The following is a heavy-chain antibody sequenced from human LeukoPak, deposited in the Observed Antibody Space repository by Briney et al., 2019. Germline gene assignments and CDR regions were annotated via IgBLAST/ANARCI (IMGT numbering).Heavy chain of an antibody. J-gene: IGHJ4*02. CDR2: IDSSGSTT. Sequence: GGSLRLSCTASRFYFSTYDMNWVRQVPGKGLEWVSYIDSSGSTTYYAGSEQGRFTISRDNTKNSLYLQMRGLRAEDTAFYYCASAHGGSGYDRPFDYWGQGTLVTVSS. V-gene: IGHV3-48*03. CDR3: ASAHGGSGYDRPFDY. D-gene: IGHD5-12*01. CDR1: RFYFSTYD.